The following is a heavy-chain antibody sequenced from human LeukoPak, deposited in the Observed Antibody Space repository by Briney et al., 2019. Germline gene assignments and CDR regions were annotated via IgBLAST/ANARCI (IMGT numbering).Heavy chain of an antibody. CDR1: GFTFSSSW. D-gene: IGHD4-11*01. V-gene: IGHV3-74*01. CDR2: INSDESIT. Sequence: GGSLRLSCAASGFTFSSSWMYWVRQAPGKGLVWVSRINSDESITTYADSVKGRFTISRDNAKNTLYLQMNSLRAEDTAVYYCARGLVPGFLDYWGQGSPVTVSS. J-gene: IGHJ4*02. CDR3: ARGLVPGFLDY.